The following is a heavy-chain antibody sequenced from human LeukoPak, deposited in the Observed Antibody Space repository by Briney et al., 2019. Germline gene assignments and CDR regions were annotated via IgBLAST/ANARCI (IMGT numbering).Heavy chain of an antibody. V-gene: IGHV4-61*02. J-gene: IGHJ3*02. Sequence: SQTLPLTCTVSGGSISSGSYYWSWIRQPAGKGLEWIGRIYTSGSTNYNPSLKSRVTISVDTSKNQFSLKLSSVTAADTAVYYCARYCSSTSCYNWGDAFDIWGQGTMVTVSS. CDR3: ARYCSSTSCYNWGDAFDI. CDR1: GGSISSGSYY. CDR2: IYTSGST. D-gene: IGHD2-2*02.